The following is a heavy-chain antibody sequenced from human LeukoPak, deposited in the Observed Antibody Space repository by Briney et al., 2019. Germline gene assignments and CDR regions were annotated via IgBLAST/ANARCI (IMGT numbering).Heavy chain of an antibody. CDR3: AIYNRADY. CDR1: GFTFSNYA. V-gene: IGHV3-23*01. J-gene: IGHJ4*02. Sequence: GGSLRLSCAASGFTFSNYAISWVRQAPGKGLEWVSVISDSVSNTYYADSVKGRFTISRDNSKNTVYLQMNNLGAEDTAVYYCAIYNRADYWGQGTLVTVSS. CDR2: ISDSVSNT. D-gene: IGHD1-14*01.